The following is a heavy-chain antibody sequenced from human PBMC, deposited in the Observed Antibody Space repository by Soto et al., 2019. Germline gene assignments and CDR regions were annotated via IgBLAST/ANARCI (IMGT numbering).Heavy chain of an antibody. CDR3: AKNQGVELVPLATVDWFDP. V-gene: IGHV3-23*01. J-gene: IGHJ5*02. CDR2: ISGSGFKK. CDR1: GFIFENFG. Sequence: GGSLRLSCAASGFIFENFGMSWVRQAPGKGLEWISSISGSGFKKYYADSVKGRFTISRDNSKSTVYLELNNLSAEDTAVYHCAKNQGVELVPLATVDWFDPWGQGSVVTSPQ. D-gene: IGHD1-26*01.